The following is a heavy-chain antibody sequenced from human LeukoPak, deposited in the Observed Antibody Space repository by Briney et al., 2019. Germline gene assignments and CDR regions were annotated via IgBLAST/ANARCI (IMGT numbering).Heavy chain of an antibody. CDR1: GGSFSGYY. D-gene: IGHD6-13*01. CDR3: ARELSSSSWHWDWFDP. J-gene: IGHJ5*02. V-gene: IGHV4-34*01. CDR2: INHSGST. Sequence: SETLSLTCAVYGGSFSGYYWSWIRQPPGKGLEWIGEINHSGSTNYNPSLKSRVTISVDTSKNQSSLKLSSVTAAATAVYYCARELSSSSWHWDWFDPWGQGTLVTVSS.